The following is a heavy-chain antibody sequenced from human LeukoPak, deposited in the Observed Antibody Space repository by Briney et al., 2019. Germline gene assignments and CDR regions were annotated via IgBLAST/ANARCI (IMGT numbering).Heavy chain of an antibody. D-gene: IGHD6-25*01. J-gene: IGHJ5*02. CDR1: GFTFRNYW. CDR2: INNEGTGT. CDR3: AKVYPLVAGS. V-gene: IGHV3-74*01. Sequence: GGSLRLSCATSGFTFRNYWMHWVRQAPGKGLVWISRINNEGTGTIYADFVKGRFTISRDNSKNTLYLQMNSLRAEDTAVYYCAKVYPLVAGSWGQGTLVTVSS.